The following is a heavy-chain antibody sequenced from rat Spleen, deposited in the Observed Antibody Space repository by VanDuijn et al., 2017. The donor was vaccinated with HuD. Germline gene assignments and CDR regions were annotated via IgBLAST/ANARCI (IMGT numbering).Heavy chain of an antibody. J-gene: IGHJ2*01. CDR2: ISYSGST. CDR1: GYSITSNY. Sequence: EVQLQESGPGLVKPSQSLSLTCSVTGYSITSNYWGWIRKFPENKMEWIGHISYSGSTSYNPSLKSRISITRDTSKNQFFLQLNSVTTEDTATYYCARSTPAGSFDYWGQGVMVTVSS. D-gene: IGHD1-2*01. CDR3: ARSTPAGSFDY. V-gene: IGHV3-1*01.